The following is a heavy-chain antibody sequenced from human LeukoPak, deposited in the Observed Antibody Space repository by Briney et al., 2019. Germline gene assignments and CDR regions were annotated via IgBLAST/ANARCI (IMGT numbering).Heavy chain of an antibody. CDR2: INHSGST. D-gene: IGHD2-21*02. J-gene: IGHJ3*02. V-gene: IGHV4-34*01. CDR1: GFTFSSYS. Sequence: GSLRLSCAASGFTFSSYSMNWVRQPPGKGLEWIGEINHSGSTNYNPSLKSRVTISVDTSKNQFSLKLSSVTAADTAVYYCARVKWCGGDCYSVVAFDIWGQGTMVTVSS. CDR3: ARVKWCGGDCYSVVAFDI.